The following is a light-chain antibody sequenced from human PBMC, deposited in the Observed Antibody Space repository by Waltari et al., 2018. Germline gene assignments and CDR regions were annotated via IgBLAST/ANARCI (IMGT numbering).Light chain of an antibody. Sequence: SSYHERPGEAPKLLXCEVSNRPSGVSNRFSGSKSGNTSSLTISVLQAEDEADYYCCSYAGSSVVFGGGTKLTVL. CDR3: CSYAGSSVV. V-gene: IGLV2-23*02. CDR2: EVS. J-gene: IGLJ2*01.